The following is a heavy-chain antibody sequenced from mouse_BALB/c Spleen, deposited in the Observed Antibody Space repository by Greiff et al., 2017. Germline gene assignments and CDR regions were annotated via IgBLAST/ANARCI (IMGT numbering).Heavy chain of an antibody. CDR1: GFTFSDYY. Sequence: EVKVVESGGGLVKPGGSLKLSCAASGFTFSDYYMYWVRQTPEKRLEWVATISDGGSYTYYPDSVKGRFTISRDNAKNNLYLQMSSLKSEDTAMYYCAREYGSSYDYYAMDYWGQGTSVTVSS. V-gene: IGHV5-4*02. CDR3: AREYGSSYDYYAMDY. CDR2: ISDGGSYT. J-gene: IGHJ4*01. D-gene: IGHD1-1*01.